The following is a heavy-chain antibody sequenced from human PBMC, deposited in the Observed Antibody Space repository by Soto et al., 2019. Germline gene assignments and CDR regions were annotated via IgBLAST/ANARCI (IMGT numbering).Heavy chain of an antibody. CDR2: MYHSGST. Sequence: PSEPRSHTCAVSGDSISRGGYSWSWIRQPPGKGLEWVGYMYHSGSTYYNPSLKSRVTISIDRSKNQFSLKLSSVTAADPAVYYCARVPDYWGHGILVPV. J-gene: IGHJ4*01. V-gene: IGHV4-30-2*01. CDR3: ARVPDY. CDR1: GDSISRGGYS.